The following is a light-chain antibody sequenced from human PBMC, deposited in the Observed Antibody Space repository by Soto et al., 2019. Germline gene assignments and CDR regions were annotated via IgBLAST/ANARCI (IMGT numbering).Light chain of an antibody. J-gene: IGLJ2*01. V-gene: IGLV1-40*01. CDR1: SSNIGAGFD. CDR2: DNN. CDR3: QSSDRSLRGVG. Sequence: QSVLTQPPSVSGAPGQRVTISCTGRSSNIGAGFDIHWYQQLQRTAPKLLIYDNNNRPSGVPVRFSGSKSGTSASLAITGLQAEDEGDYYCQSSDRSLRGVGFGGGTQLTVL.